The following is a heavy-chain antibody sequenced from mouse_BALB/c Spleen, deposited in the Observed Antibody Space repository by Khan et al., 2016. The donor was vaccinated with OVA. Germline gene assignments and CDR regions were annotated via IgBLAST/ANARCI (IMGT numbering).Heavy chain of an antibody. CDR3: ARNTHRITTGMDY. Sequence: VELVESGPGLVAPSQSLSITCTVSGFSLTSYGVHWVRQPPGKGLEWLVVICRDGKSTNNSTLKSKLSISKDNSNSPAFLKRNSLQTDDTAMYYSARNTHRITTGMDYWGQGTSVTVSS. J-gene: IGHJ4*01. CDR1: GFSLTSYG. V-gene: IGHV2-6*02. CDR2: ICRDGKS. D-gene: IGHD2-4*01.